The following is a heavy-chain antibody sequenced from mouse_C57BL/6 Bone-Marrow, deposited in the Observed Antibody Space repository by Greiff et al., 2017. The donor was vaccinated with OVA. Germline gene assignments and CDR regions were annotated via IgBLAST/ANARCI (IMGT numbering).Heavy chain of an antibody. Sequence: DVHLVESGGGLVQPGGSLKLSCAASGFTFSDYYMYWVRQTPEKRLEWVAYISNGGGSTYYPDTVKGRFTISRDNAKNTLYLQMSRLKSEDTAMYYCAREGNWDDGGFAYWGQGTLVTVSA. CDR2: ISNGGGST. V-gene: IGHV5-12*01. J-gene: IGHJ3*01. CDR1: GFTFSDYY. CDR3: AREGNWDDGGFAY. D-gene: IGHD4-1*01.